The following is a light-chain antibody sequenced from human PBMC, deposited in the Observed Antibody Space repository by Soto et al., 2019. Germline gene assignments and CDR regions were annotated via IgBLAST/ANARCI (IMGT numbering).Light chain of an antibody. V-gene: IGLV2-11*01. CDR2: DVS. Sequence: QSVLSQPRSVSGSPGQSVSISCAGTSTDFGGYKYVSWYQQHPGKAPKLMIFDVSDRPSGVPDRFSGSKSGSTASLSISGLQPEDEADYFCCSYAGGWVFGGGTQLTVL. CDR1: STDFGGYKY. J-gene: IGLJ3*02. CDR3: CSYAGGWV.